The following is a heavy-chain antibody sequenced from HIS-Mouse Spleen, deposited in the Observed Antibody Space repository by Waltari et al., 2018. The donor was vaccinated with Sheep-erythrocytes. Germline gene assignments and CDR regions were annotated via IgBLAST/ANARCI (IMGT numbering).Heavy chain of an antibody. V-gene: IGHV1-18*01. J-gene: IGHJ6*02. CDR2: ISAYNGNT. Sequence: ASGQGLQWMGWISAYNGNTNYAQKLQGRVTMTTDTSTSTAYMELRSRRSDDTAVDYCARDGYSSSWYGGNYYYGMDVWGQGTTVTVSS. CDR3: ARDGYSSSWYGGNYYYGMDV. D-gene: IGHD6-13*01.